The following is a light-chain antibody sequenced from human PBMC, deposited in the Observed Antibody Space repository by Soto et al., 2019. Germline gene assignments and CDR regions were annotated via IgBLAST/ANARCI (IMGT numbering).Light chain of an antibody. Sequence: EIVMTPTPLSLSVTPGQPASISCKSSQSLLNSDGKTYLYWNLQKPGQPPQLLIYEDSNRFSGVRDRVSGSGSGTDFTVNISRVEAEDLGFDYCMQSIQVPWTFGQGTKLESK. CDR2: EDS. CDR3: MQSIQVPWT. CDR1: QSLLNSDGKTY. J-gene: IGKJ1*01. V-gene: IGKV2D-29*01.